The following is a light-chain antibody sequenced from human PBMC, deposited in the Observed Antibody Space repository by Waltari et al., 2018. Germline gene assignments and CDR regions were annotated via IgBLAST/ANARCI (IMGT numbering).Light chain of an antibody. CDR1: QRVLYSSNNKNY. J-gene: IGKJ5*01. V-gene: IGKV4-1*01. Sequence: DIVMTQSPDSLAVSLGERATINCKSSQRVLYSSNNKNYLAWYQQQPGQPPKLLIYWASTRECGVTDRFSGGGSGTDFTLTISSLQAEDVAVYYCQQYYSTPRTFGQGTRLEIK. CDR2: WAS. CDR3: QQYYSTPRT.